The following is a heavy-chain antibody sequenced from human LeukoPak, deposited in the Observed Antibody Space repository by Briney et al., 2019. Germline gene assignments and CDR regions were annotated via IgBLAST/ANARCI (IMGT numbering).Heavy chain of an antibody. CDR2: IKSKTDGGTT. CDR1: GFTFSNAW. J-gene: IGHJ4*02. D-gene: IGHD1-26*01. Sequence: GGSLRLSCAASGFTFSNAWMSWVRQAPGKGLEWVGRIKSKTDGGTTDYAAPVKGRFTISRDDSKNTLYLQMNSLRAEDTAVYYCARDRREEKGYYVDFHFDYWGQGTLVTVSS. V-gene: IGHV3-15*01. CDR3: ARDRREEKGYYVDFHFDY.